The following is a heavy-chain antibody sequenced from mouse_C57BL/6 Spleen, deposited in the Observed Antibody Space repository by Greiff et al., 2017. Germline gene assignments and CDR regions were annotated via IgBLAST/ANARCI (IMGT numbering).Heavy chain of an antibody. CDR1: GYTFTEYT. Sequence: QVQLKESGAELVKPGASVKLSCKASGYTFTEYTIHWVKQRSGQGLEWIGWFYPGSGSIKYNAKFKDKATLTADKSSSTVYMELSRLTSEDSAVYFCARHVPGYYAMDYWGQGTSVTVSS. CDR2: FYPGSGSI. CDR3: ARHVPGYYAMDY. J-gene: IGHJ4*01. V-gene: IGHV1-62-2*01.